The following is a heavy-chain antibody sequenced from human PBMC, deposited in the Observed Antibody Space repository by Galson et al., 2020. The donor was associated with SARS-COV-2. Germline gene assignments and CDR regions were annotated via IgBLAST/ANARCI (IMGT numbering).Heavy chain of an antibody. J-gene: IGHJ5*02. CDR1: GFTFSSYW. Sequence: GESLKISCAASGFTFSSYWMHWVRQAPGKGLVWVSRINSDGSSTSYADSVKGRFTISRDNAKNTLYLQMNSLRAEDTAVYYCARMYYDFWSGQAGWFDPWGQGTLVTVSS. CDR2: INSDGSST. V-gene: IGHV3-74*01. CDR3: ARMYYDFWSGQAGWFDP. D-gene: IGHD3-3*01.